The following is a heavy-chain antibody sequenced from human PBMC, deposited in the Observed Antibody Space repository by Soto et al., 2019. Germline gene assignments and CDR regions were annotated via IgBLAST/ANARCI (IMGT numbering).Heavy chain of an antibody. V-gene: IGHV4-59*01. Sequence: SETLSLTCTVSGGSISSYYWSWIRQPPGKGLEWIGDIYYSGSTNYNPSLKSRVTISVDTSKNQFSLKLSSVTAADTAVYYCARGRPQKGGYCSSTSCYSYYYYYMDVWGKGTTVTVSS. J-gene: IGHJ6*03. CDR3: ARGRPQKGGYCSSTSCYSYYYYYMDV. CDR1: GGSISSYY. CDR2: IYYSGST. D-gene: IGHD2-2*01.